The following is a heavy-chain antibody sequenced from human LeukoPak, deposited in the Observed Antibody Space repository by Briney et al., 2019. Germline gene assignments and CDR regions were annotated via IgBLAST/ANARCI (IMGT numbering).Heavy chain of an antibody. CDR3: ARVGFSFGYDS. D-gene: IGHD5-18*01. Sequence: GGSLRLSCAASGITFSNYWMHWVRQAPGKGLVWVSRINSDGSITTYADSVKGRFTISRDNAQNTLYLQMNSLRAEDSAVYYCARVGFSFGYDSWGQGTLVTVSS. J-gene: IGHJ5*01. CDR1: GITFSNYW. CDR2: INSDGSIT. V-gene: IGHV3-74*01.